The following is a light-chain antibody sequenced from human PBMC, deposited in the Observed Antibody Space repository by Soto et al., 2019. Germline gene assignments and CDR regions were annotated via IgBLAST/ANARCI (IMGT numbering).Light chain of an antibody. CDR2: AAS. CDR1: QSISRY. V-gene: IGKV1-39*01. CDR3: HQSYSAPWT. J-gene: IGKJ1*01. Sequence: DIQVTQSPSSLSASVGDRVTITCRASQSISRYLNWYRQKPGRAPNLLIYAASNLQSGVPSRCSGSGSATDFTLTISSLQPGDVATYYCHQSYSAPWTFGQGTKVEIK.